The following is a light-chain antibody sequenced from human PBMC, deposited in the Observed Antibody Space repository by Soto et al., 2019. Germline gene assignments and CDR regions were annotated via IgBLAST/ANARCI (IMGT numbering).Light chain of an antibody. J-gene: IGKJ4*01. CDR3: QQYNNWPPLT. CDR2: GAS. Sequence: VLTQSPGTLSLSPGERATLSCRASQSVSSKLAWYQQKPGQAPRLLIYGASTRATGIPARFSGSGSGTELTLTISSLQSEDFAVYYCQQYNNWPPLTFGGGTKVDIK. V-gene: IGKV3-15*01. CDR1: QSVSSK.